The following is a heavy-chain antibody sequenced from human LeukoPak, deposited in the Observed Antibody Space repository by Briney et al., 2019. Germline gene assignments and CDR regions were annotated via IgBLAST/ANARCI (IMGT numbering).Heavy chain of an antibody. Sequence: ASVKVSCKASGYTFTSYGMNWVRQAPGQGLEWMGWINTNTGNPTYAQGFTGRYVFSLDTSVSTAYLQISSLKAEDTAVYYCARTSIGTVMKMDYWGQGTLVTVSS. J-gene: IGHJ4*02. CDR3: ARTSIGTVMKMDY. CDR1: GYTFTSYG. D-gene: IGHD4-17*01. V-gene: IGHV7-4-1*02. CDR2: INTNTGNP.